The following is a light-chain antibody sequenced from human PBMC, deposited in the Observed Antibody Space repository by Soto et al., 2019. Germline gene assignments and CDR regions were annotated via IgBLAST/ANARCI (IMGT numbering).Light chain of an antibody. J-gene: IGLJ1*01. CDR1: SSDVGGYNH. CDR3: GSYAGIKLFV. Sequence: QSALTQPPSASGSPGQSVTISCTGTSSDVGGYNHVSWYQQHPGKAPKLMIYEVNNRPSGVPDRLSGSKSGNTAYLTVYGFQAEEDADYYCGSYAGIKLFVFGTGTKLTVL. V-gene: IGLV2-8*01. CDR2: EVN.